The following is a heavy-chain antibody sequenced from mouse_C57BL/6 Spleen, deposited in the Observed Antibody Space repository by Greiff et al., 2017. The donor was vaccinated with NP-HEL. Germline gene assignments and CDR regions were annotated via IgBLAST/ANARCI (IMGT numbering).Heavy chain of an antibody. V-gene: IGHV1-81*01. J-gene: IGHJ1*03. CDR1: GYTFTSYG. CDR3: ARGGVIATVVPHWYFDV. D-gene: IGHD1-1*01. Sequence: QVHVKQSGAELARPGASVKLSCKASGYTFTSYGISWVKQRTGQGLEWIGEIYPRSGNTYYNEKLKGKATLTADKSTSTAYMELRSLTSEESAVDFCARGGVIATVVPHWYFDVWGTGTTVTVSS. CDR2: IYPRSGNT.